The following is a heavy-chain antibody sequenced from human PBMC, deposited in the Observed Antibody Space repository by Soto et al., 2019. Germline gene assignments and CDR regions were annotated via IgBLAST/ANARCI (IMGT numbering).Heavy chain of an antibody. CDR3: ARTRSAWPDFHYYSLDV. CDR1: GFTFNSYG. V-gene: IGHV3-30*03. CDR2: ISYDSTKT. D-gene: IGHD1-26*01. J-gene: IGHJ6*02. Sequence: PGGSLRLSCAASGFTFNSYGMHWVRQGPGNGLEWVAFISYDSTKTYYADSVKGRFTISRDNSNSALYVQMNSLTGEDTAVYYCARTRSAWPDFHYYSLDVWGQGTTVTVCS.